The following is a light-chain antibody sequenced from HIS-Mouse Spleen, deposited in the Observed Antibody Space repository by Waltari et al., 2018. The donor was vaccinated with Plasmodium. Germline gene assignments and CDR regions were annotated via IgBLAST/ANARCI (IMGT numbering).Light chain of an antibody. CDR1: SSDVGRYNL. CDR3: CSYAGSSTYV. CDR2: EGS. Sequence: QSALTQPASVSGPPGQSTTISCTGTSSDVGRYNLFSWYQQHPGKAPKPMIYEGSKRPSGVSNRFSGSKSGNTASLTISGLQAEDEADYYCCSYAGSSTYVFGTGTKVTVL. J-gene: IGLJ1*01. V-gene: IGLV2-23*01.